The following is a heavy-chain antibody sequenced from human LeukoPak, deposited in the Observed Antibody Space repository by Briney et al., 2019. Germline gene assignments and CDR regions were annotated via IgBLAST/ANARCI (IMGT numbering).Heavy chain of an antibody. Sequence: ASVKVSCKASGYTFTAYHLHWVRQAPGQGLEWMGWINPNNGGTNYAQKFQGRVTMTGDTSISTAYMELNRLRSDDTAVYYCAREMSATVTPFDYWGQGTLVTVSS. CDR2: INPNNGGT. CDR1: GYTFTAYH. D-gene: IGHD4-17*01. J-gene: IGHJ4*02. V-gene: IGHV1-2*02. CDR3: AREMSATVTPFDY.